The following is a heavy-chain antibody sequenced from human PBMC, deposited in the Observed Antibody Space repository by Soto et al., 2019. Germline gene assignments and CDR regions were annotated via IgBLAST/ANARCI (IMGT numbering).Heavy chain of an antibody. Sequence: GVSLKLSCAASGFTVSSNYMSCVRQAPGKGLEWVSVIYSGGSTYYADSVKGRFTISRDNSKNTLYLQMNSLRAEDTAVYYCARGPGYGCCGCRCYSIGMDVWGQGTTVPVS. J-gene: IGHJ6*02. V-gene: IGHV3-53*01. D-gene: IGHD2-15*01. CDR2: IYSGGST. CDR1: GFTVSSNY. CDR3: ARGPGYGCCGCRCYSIGMDV.